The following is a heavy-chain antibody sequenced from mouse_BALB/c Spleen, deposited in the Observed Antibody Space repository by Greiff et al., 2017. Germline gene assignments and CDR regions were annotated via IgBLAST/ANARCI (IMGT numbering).Heavy chain of an antibody. CDR1: GFTFTDYY. D-gene: IGHD2-4*01. V-gene: IGHV7-3*02. CDR2: IRNKANGYTT. CDR3: ARDRDDYPYYYAMDY. J-gene: IGHJ4*01. Sequence: EVQGVESGGGLVQPGGSLRLSCATSGFTFTDYYMSWVRQPPGKALEWLGFIRNKANGYTTEYSASVKGRFTISRDNSQSILYLQMNTLRAEDSATYYCARDRDDYPYYYAMDYWGQGTSVTVSS.